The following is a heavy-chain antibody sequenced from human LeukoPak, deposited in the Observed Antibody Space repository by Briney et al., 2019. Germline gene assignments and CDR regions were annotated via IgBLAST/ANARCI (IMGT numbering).Heavy chain of an antibody. J-gene: IGHJ4*02. D-gene: IGHD6-19*01. V-gene: IGHV3-64*02. CDR1: GFTFSSYA. Sequence: PGGSLRLSCAASGFTFSSYAMHWVRQAPGKGLEYVSAISSNGGSTYYADSVKGRFTISRDNSKNTLYLQMGSLRAKDMAVYYCAREGYCSGWYYFDYWGQGTLVTVSS. CDR3: AREGYCSGWYYFDY. CDR2: ISSNGGST.